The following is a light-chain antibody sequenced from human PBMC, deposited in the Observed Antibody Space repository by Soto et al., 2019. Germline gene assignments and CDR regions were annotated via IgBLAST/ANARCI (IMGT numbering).Light chain of an antibody. V-gene: IGKV3-20*01. CDR2: GAT. Sequence: EIVLTQSPGTLSLSPGERANVSCRASQSVANSVAWYQQKPGQAPRLLIHGATSRAPGIPDRFSGRGSGTDFTLTISRVEPEDFAVYYCQQYGSSFTFGGGTKV. J-gene: IGKJ4*01. CDR1: QSVANS. CDR3: QQYGSSFT.